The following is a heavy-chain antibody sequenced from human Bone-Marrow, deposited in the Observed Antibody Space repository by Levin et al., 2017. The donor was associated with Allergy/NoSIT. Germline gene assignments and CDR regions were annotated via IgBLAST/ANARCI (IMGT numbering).Heavy chain of an antibody. V-gene: IGHV3-48*01. D-gene: IGHD3-16*01. Sequence: GGSLRLSCAASGFSFSSYSMNWVRQAPGKGLEWVAYISAISSPIYYADSVRGRFTISRDNAKNSLYLQMNSLRAEDTAVYYCARDRNDYIWAKYRNFFDYWGQGVRVTVSS. CDR2: ISAISSPI. CDR3: ARDRNDYIWAKYRNFFDY. J-gene: IGHJ4*02. CDR1: GFSFSSYS.